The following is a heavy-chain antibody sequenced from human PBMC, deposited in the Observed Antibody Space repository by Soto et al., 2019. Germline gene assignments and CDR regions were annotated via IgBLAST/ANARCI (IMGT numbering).Heavy chain of an antibody. CDR3: ARGFSAGKGSPPDY. D-gene: IGHD3-10*01. V-gene: IGHV2-5*02. J-gene: IGHJ4*02. CDR2: IYWDDDK. Sequence: QITLKESGPPLVKPTQTLTLTCSFSGFSLSTNGVAVGWIRQPPGKALEWLALIYWDDDKRYNPSLKSRLAITKDTSKNQVVLTMTNMDPVDTGTYYCARGFSAGKGSPPDYWGQGTLVTVSS. CDR1: GFSLSTNGVA.